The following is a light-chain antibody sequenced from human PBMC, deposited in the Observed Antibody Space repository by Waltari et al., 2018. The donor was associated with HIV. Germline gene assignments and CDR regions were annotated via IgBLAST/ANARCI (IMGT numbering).Light chain of an antibody. CDR3: TAWDDGLSDPV. CDR1: SSNIGSNT. Sequence: QSVLTQPPSASGTPGQRVTISCSGSSSNIGSNTVNWYQPLPGTAPKLLSYSNNQRPSGVPDRFSGAKSGTSASLAISGLQSEDEADYYCTAWDDGLSDPVFGGGTKLTVL. V-gene: IGLV1-44*01. J-gene: IGLJ3*02. CDR2: SNN.